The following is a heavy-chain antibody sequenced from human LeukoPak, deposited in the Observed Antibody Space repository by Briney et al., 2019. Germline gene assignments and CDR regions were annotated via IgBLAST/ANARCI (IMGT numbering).Heavy chain of an antibody. D-gene: IGHD6-19*01. J-gene: IGHJ4*02. CDR3: ARATPVAGTKDSGVGY. V-gene: IGHV3-21*01. CDR2: IARTGSLI. CDR1: GFTFSSYT. Sequence: GGSLRLSCAASGFTFSSYTMNWVRQAPGKGLEWVSSIARTGSLIYYVDSVKGRFTISRDNAKNSVYLQMNSLRAEDTAVYYCARATPVAGTKDSGVGYWGQGTLVTVSS.